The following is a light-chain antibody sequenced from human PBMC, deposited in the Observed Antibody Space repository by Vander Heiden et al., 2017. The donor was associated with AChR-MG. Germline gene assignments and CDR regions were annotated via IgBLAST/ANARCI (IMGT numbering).Light chain of an antibody. Sequence: SYELTQPPSVSVSPGQTASITCSGDNSGDKYACWYQQKPGQSPVLVIYQDSKRPSRIPERFSGSNSGNTATLTISGTQAMDEADYYCQAWDSSTASFGTGTKVTVL. V-gene: IGLV3-1*01. J-gene: IGLJ1*01. CDR1: NSGDKY. CDR3: QAWDSSTAS. CDR2: QDS.